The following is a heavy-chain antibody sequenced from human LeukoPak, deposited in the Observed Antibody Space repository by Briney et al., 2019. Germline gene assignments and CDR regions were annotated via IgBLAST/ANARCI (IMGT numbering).Heavy chain of an antibody. D-gene: IGHD3-22*01. CDR1: GGSISSYH. Sequence: SETLSLTCTVSGGSISSYHWSWIRQPPGKGLEWIGYIYTSGSTNYNPSLKSRVTISVDTSKNQFSLKLSSVTAADTAVYYCARGGYYYDSSGYGYYFDYWGQGTLVTVSS. CDR3: ARGGYYYDSSGYGYYFDY. CDR2: IYTSGST. J-gene: IGHJ4*02. V-gene: IGHV4-4*09.